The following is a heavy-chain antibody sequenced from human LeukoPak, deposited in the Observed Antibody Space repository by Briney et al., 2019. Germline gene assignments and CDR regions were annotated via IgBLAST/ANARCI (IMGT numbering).Heavy chain of an antibody. V-gene: IGHV1-2*06. J-gene: IGHJ4*02. CDR3: ARGLFGVAADAYYFDF. Sequence: ASVKVSCKTSGYTFTGYYIHWVRQAPGQGLEWMGRINPNSGGTNYAQKFQGGVTVTRDTSISTAYMELSRLRSDDTAIYYCARGLFGVAADAYYFDFWGQGTLVTVSS. CDR2: INPNSGGT. CDR1: GYTFTGYY. D-gene: IGHD3-3*01.